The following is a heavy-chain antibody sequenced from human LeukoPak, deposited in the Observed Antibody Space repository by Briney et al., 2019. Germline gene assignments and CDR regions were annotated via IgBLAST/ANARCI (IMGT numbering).Heavy chain of an antibody. Sequence: GGSLRLSCAVSGFTFRNYVLNWVRQAPGPGLELVSAIGGTDGTTFYAAFVKGRFTISRDNATNFLYLQMNRLRAEDTAVYYCARDGGLNTNFDYWGQGTLVTVSS. CDR2: IGGTDGTT. V-gene: IGHV3-23*01. D-gene: IGHD2-15*01. J-gene: IGHJ4*02. CDR1: GFTFRNYV. CDR3: ARDGGLNTNFDY.